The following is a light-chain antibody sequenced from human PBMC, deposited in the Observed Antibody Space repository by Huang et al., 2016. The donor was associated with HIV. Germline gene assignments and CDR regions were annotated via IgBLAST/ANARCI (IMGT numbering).Light chain of an antibody. V-gene: IGKV3-15*01. CDR1: QSVNSD. Sequence: EIEMTQSPVTLSVSPGQRATLSGRASQSVNSDLAWYQQKPGQAPRLLIYGASTRATGIPAKFNATGSGTEFSLSINNLQSDDFAVYYCQQYNDWPPLTFGGGTKVEI. J-gene: IGKJ4*01. CDR3: QQYNDWPPLT. CDR2: GAS.